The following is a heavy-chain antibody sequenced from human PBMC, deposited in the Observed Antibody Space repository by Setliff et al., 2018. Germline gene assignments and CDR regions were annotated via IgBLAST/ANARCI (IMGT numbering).Heavy chain of an antibody. Sequence: KPSETLSLTCSVPGDSISTFSYYWGWFRQPPGKGLEWIGTIYDSGKTYYNPSLKSRVSISVDTSKNQFSLKLNSVTAADTGVYYCASCRYQVPYNYWGQGTLVTVSS. J-gene: IGHJ4*02. V-gene: IGHV4-39*01. CDR2: IYDSGKT. CDR3: ASCRYQVPYNY. CDR1: GDSISTFSYY. D-gene: IGHD2-2*01.